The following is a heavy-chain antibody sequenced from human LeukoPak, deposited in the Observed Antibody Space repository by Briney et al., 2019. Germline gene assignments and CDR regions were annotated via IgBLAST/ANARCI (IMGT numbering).Heavy chain of an antibody. CDR2: ISGSGGST. Sequence: GGSPRLSCAASGFTFSSYAMSWVRQAPGKGLEWVSAISGSGGSTYYADSVKGRFTISRDNSKNTLYLQMNSLGAEDTAVYYCAKVGHSSSWYYGYWGQGTLVTASS. D-gene: IGHD6-13*01. CDR1: GFTFSSYA. V-gene: IGHV3-23*01. CDR3: AKVGHSSSWYYGY. J-gene: IGHJ4*02.